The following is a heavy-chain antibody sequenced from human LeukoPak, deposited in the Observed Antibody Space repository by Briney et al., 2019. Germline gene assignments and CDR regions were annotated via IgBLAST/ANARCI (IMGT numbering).Heavy chain of an antibody. Sequence: GGSLRLSCAAPGFTFSSYWMSWVRQAPGKGLEWVANIKQDGSEKYYVDSVKGRFTISRDNAKNSLYLQMNSLRAEDTAVYYCARDRIVAGYYYYYYMDVWGKGTTVTVSS. CDR3: ARDRIVAGYYYYYYMDV. V-gene: IGHV3-7*01. CDR1: GFTFSSYW. D-gene: IGHD2-15*01. J-gene: IGHJ6*03. CDR2: IKQDGSEK.